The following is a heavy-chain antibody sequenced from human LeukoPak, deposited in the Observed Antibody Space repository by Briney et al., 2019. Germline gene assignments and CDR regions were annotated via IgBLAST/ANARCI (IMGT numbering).Heavy chain of an antibody. D-gene: IGHD2-15*01. V-gene: IGHV3-73*01. CDR1: GFTFSGSA. J-gene: IGHJ4*02. Sequence: PGGSLRLSCAASGFTFSGSARHWVRQASGNGREGFGRIRSKANSYGTAYDASVKGRFTISRDDSKNTAYLQMNSLKTEDTAVYYCTRHRQWWYDYWGQGTLVTVSS. CDR3: TRHRQWWYDY. CDR2: IRSKANSYGT.